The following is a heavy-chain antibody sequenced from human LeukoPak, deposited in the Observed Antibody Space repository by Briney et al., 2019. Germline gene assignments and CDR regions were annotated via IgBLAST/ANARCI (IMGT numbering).Heavy chain of an antibody. D-gene: IGHD5-24*01. CDR3: ARGAGYNYPYYFDY. CDR2: IYGGGNI. J-gene: IGHJ4*02. CDR1: GFTVSSNY. Sequence: GGSLRLSCAASGFTVSSNYMNWVRQAPGKGLEWVSVIYGGGNIYYADSVKGRFTISRDNSKSTLYLQMNSLRAEDTAVYYCARGAGYNYPYYFDYWGQGTLVTVSS. V-gene: IGHV3-53*01.